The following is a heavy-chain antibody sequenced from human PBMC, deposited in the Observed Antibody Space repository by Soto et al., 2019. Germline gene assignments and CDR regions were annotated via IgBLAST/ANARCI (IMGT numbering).Heavy chain of an antibody. J-gene: IGHJ6*02. CDR3: AGRNQYYYHGMDV. V-gene: IGHV4-30-2*01. CDR2: IYHSGST. CDR1: GGSISSGGYS. Sequence: SETLSLTCAVSGGSISSGGYSWSWIRQPPGKGLEWIGYIYHSGSTYYNPSLKSRVTISVDRSKNQFSLKLSSVTAADTAVYYCAGRNQYYYHGMDVWGQGTTVTVSS. D-gene: IGHD1-1*01.